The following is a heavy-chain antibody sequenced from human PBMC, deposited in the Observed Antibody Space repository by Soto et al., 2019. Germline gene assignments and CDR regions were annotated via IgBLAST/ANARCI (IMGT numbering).Heavy chain of an antibody. Sequence: GGSLRLCCAASGFTFSNYGMHWVRQAPGKGLEWVAVIWYDGSNKYYGDSVKGRFSISRDYSKNTLFLQMNSLRAEDTALYYCARDSDYGSNSGWLDPWGQGTLVTVSS. CDR3: ARDSDYGSNSGWLDP. V-gene: IGHV3-33*01. CDR1: GFTFSNYG. CDR2: IWYDGSNK. D-gene: IGHD4-17*01. J-gene: IGHJ5*02.